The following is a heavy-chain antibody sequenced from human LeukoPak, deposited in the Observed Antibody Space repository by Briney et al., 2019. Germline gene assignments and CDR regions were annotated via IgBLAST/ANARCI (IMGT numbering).Heavy chain of an antibody. J-gene: IGHJ4*02. CDR1: GGSIGTYD. V-gene: IGHV4-59*08. Sequence: PSETLSLTCTVSGGSIGTYDWAWIRQSPGKGLEWIGYIYKTGRTYYNPSLNGRVTISEDTSRKFFSLWLKFVTAADTALYYCASGPWELDYWGQGALVTVSS. CDR2: IYKTGRT. CDR3: ASGPWELDY. D-gene: IGHD1-26*01.